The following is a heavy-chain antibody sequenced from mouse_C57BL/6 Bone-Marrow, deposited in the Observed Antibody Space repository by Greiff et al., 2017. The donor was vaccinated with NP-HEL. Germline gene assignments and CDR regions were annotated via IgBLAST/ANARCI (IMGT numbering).Heavy chain of an antibody. D-gene: IGHD1-1*01. J-gene: IGHJ3*01. V-gene: IGHV1-18*01. CDR3: AIRTFIEAWFAY. CDR2: INPNNGGT. Sequence: EVQLQQSGPELVKPGASVKIPCKASGYTFTDYNMDWVKQSHGKSLEWIGDINPNNGGTIYNQKFKGKATLTVDKSSSTAYMELRSLTSEDTAVYYCAIRTFIEAWFAYWGQGTLVTVSA. CDR1: GYTFTDYN.